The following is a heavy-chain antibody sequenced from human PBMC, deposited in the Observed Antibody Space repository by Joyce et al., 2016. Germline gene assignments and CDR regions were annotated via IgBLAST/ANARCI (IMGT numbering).Heavy chain of an antibody. CDR3: ARERNFGDLSFDP. Sequence: QVQLVQSGAEVKKPGASVKVSCKASGYTFTRYDINWVRLATGEGLEWMGWMNPNSGNTGSAQKFQGRVTMTRNTSISTAYMELSSLRSEDTAVYYCARERNFGDLSFDPWGQGTLVTVSS. CDR2: MNPNSGNT. J-gene: IGHJ5*02. D-gene: IGHD4-17*01. CDR1: GYTFTRYD. V-gene: IGHV1-8*01.